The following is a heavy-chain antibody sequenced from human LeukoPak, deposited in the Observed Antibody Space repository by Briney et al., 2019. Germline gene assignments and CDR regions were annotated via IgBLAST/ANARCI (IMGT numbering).Heavy chain of an antibody. V-gene: IGHV4-34*01. Sequence: KPSETLSLTCAVYGGSFSGYYWSWIRQPPGKGLEWIGEINHSGSTNYNPSLKSRVTISVDTSKNQFSLKLSSVTAADTAVYYCARHGYFDWLPYGPYFDYWGQGTLVTVSS. CDR3: ARHGYFDWLPYGPYFDY. J-gene: IGHJ4*02. CDR1: GGSFSGYY. CDR2: INHSGST. D-gene: IGHD3-9*01.